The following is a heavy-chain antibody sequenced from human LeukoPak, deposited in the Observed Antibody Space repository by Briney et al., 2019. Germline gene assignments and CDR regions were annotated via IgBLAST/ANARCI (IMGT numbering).Heavy chain of an antibody. CDR3: ARGGDDYVWGSPLDY. CDR2: ISGSGGST. V-gene: IGHV3-23*01. Sequence: PAGTLSLSCAASGFTISSDAKSWVCQPQATGLGRESAISGSGGSTYYADSVKGRFTISRDNAKSTLYLQMNSLRAEDTAVYYCARGGDDYVWGSPLDYWGQGTLVTVSS. D-gene: IGHD3-16*01. CDR1: GFTISSDA. J-gene: IGHJ4*02.